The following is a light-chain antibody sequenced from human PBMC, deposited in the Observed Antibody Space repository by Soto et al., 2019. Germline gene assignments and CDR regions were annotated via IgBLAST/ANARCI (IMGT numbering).Light chain of an antibody. CDR3: QSYDSRLSVV. CDR1: SSNIGSNH. Sequence: QAVLTQPPSTSGTPGQRVTISCSGSSSNIGSNHVYWYQQFPGMAPKLLMYRSDQRPTGVPDRFSGSKSGTSASLAISGLRSDDEADYYCQSYDSRLSVVFGGGTKLTVL. J-gene: IGLJ2*01. V-gene: IGLV1-47*01. CDR2: RSD.